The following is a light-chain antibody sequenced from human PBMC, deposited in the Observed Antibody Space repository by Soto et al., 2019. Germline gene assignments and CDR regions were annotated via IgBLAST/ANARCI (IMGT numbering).Light chain of an antibody. J-gene: IGKJ4*01. CDR3: QQSYSTLSLT. CDR1: QSISSY. V-gene: IGKV1-39*01. Sequence: DIQMTQSPSSLSASVGDRVTITCRASQSISSYLNWYQQKPGKAPKLLIYAASSLQSGVPSRFSGGGSGTDFTLTISSLQPEDFATYDCQQSYSTLSLTFGGGTKVEIK. CDR2: AAS.